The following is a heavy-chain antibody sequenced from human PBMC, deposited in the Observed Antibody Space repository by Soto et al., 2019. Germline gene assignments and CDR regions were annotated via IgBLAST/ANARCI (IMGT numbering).Heavy chain of an antibody. CDR2: IYYSGST. J-gene: IGHJ4*02. CDR3: ARQAGLARGWLAHFDD. V-gene: IGHV4-59*08. Sequence: PSETLSLTCTVSGGSISSYYWSWIRQPPGKGLEWIGYIYYSGSTNYNPSLKSRVTISVDTSKNQFSLKLSSVTAADTAVYYCARQAGLARGWLAHFDDWGQGTLVTVSS. D-gene: IGHD6-19*01. CDR1: GGSISSYY.